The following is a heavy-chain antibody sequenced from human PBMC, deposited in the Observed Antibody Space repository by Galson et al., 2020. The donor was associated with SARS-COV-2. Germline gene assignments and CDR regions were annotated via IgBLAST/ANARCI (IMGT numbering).Heavy chain of an antibody. D-gene: IGHD1-1*01. CDR1: GFTFSNYG. V-gene: IGHV3-33*01. CDR2: IFSDGNYK. CDR3: ARREEDDKRRGVEH. Sequence: SLKLSCAASGFTFSNYGMHWVRQAPGKGLEWVAVIFSDGNYKYYGDSVKGRFTISRDNSKNTVYLQMNSLTAEDTAVYYCARREEDDKRRGVEHWGQGSLVAVPS. J-gene: IGHJ4*02.